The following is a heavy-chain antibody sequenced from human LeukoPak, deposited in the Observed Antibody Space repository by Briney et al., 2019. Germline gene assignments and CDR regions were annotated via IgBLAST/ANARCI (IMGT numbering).Heavy chain of an antibody. CDR3: ARGRPYDTSGHDWFDS. D-gene: IGHD3-22*01. CDR1: GFTFSSYS. J-gene: IGHJ5*01. V-gene: IGHV3-21*01. CDR2: ISSSSSYI. Sequence: PGGSLRLSCAASGFTFSSYSMNWVRQAPGKGLEWVSSISSSSSYIYYADSVKGRFTISRDNAKNTLYLQMNSLRAEDTAMYYCARGRPYDTSGHDWFDSWGQGTLVTVSS.